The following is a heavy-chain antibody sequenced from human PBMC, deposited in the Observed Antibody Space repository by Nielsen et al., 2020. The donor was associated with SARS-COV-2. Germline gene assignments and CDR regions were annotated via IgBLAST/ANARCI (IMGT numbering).Heavy chain of an antibody. CDR1: GFTFSSYS. J-gene: IGHJ6*02. D-gene: IGHD4-17*01. Sequence: GGSLRLSCAASGFTFSSYSMNWVRQAPGKGLEWVSYISSSSSTIYYADSVKGRFTISRDNAKNSLYLQMNSLRAEDTALYYCASLGDYGDYYYGMDVWGQGTTVTVSS. CDR3: ASLGDYGDYYYGMDV. CDR2: ISSSSSTI. V-gene: IGHV3-48*04.